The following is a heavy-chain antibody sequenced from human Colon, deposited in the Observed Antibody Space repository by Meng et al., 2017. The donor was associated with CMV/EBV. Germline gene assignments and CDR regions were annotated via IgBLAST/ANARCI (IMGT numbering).Heavy chain of an antibody. Sequence: SETLSLTCTVSGGSVSSGGYYWSWIRRPPGKGLEWIGYIYHSGITNYNPSLTSRVTISVDTSKKKISLRLSSVTAADTAVYYRARDDVGRGYSYDGVNAFYNWGHGTMVTVSS. V-gene: IGHV4-61*08. J-gene: IGHJ3*02. CDR1: GGSVSSGGYY. D-gene: IGHD5-24*01. CDR3: ARDDVGRGYSYDGVNAFYN. CDR2: IYHSGIT.